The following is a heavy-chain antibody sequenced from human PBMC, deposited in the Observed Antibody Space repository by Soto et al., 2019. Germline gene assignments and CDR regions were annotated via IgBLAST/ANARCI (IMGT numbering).Heavy chain of an antibody. D-gene: IGHD3-3*01. CDR1: GYSFPSYW. CDR2: IYPGDSDT. V-gene: IGHV5-51*01. Sequence: GESLNISCKGSGYSFPSYWIGWVRQMPGKGLGWMGIIYPGDSDTRYSPSFQGQVTISADKSISTAYLQWNSLKASDTAMYYCARYDFWSGSAIKGLDYWGQGTLVTVSS. CDR3: ARYDFWSGSAIKGLDY. J-gene: IGHJ4*02.